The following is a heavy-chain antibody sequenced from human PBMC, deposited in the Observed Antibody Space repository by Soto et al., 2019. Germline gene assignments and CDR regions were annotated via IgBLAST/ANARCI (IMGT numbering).Heavy chain of an antibody. D-gene: IGHD2-8*01. J-gene: IGHJ6*02. CDR2: IYYSGST. CDR3: ARDIMGTNYHYYGMAV. V-gene: IGHV4-59*01. Sequence: SETLSLSCTVSGGSISSYYWSWIRQPPGKGLEWIGYIYYSGSTNYNPSLKSRVTISVDTSKNQFSLKLSSVTAADTAVYYCARDIMGTNYHYYGMAVWGQGTTVTVSS. CDR1: GGSISSYY.